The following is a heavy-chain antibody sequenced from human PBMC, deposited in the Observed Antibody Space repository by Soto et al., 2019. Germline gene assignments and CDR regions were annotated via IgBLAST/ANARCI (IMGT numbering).Heavy chain of an antibody. Sequence: LRLSCAASGFIFKMYWMHWVRQSPGKGLVWISRIYNDGSYTDYADSVKGRFTISRDNVNDTLYLQMNNLRAEDSGLYYCTRGPRPISTGTGAYWGQGTQVTVSS. V-gene: IGHV3-74*01. D-gene: IGHD3-10*01. CDR2: IYNDGSYT. J-gene: IGHJ4*02. CDR1: GFIFKMYW. CDR3: TRGPRPISTGTGAY.